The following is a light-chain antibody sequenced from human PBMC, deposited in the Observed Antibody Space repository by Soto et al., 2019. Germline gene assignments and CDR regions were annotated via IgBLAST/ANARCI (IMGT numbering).Light chain of an antibody. CDR1: QGISNY. Sequence: DIQLTQSPSFLSAAVGDRVSITCGASQGISNYLAWYQQKPGKAPNLLIHTASTLQSGVPSRFSGSGSGTHFTLIINSLQPEDFATYYCQQSYVTPWTFGQGTKVDIK. CDR2: TAS. V-gene: IGKV1-39*01. CDR3: QQSYVTPWT. J-gene: IGKJ1*01.